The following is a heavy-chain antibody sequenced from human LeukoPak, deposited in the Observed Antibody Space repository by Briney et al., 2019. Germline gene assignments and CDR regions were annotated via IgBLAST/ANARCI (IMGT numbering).Heavy chain of an antibody. V-gene: IGHV3-48*03. J-gene: IGHJ4*02. CDR1: GFTFSSYE. CDR3: AREDIVVVPAANGIDY. Sequence: GGSLRLSCAASGFTFSSYEMNWVRQAPGKGLEWVSYISNSGTAIYYADSVKGRFTISRDNSKNTLYLQMNSLRAEDTAVYYCAREDIVVVPAANGIDYWGQGTLVTVSS. D-gene: IGHD2-2*01. CDR2: ISNSGTAI.